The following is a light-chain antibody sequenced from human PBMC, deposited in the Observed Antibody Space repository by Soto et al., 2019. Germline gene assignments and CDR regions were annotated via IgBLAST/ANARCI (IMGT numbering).Light chain of an antibody. J-gene: IGLJ3*02. CDR3: YSYAGRNVWV. CDR1: GSDIGAYNF. V-gene: IGLV2-8*01. Sequence: QSALAQPPSASGSPGQSVTISCTGSGSDIGAYNFVSWYQQHPGKAPKLMIFGVTERPSGVPDRFSGSKSGNTASLTVSGLQPDDEADYYCYSYAGRNVWVFGGGTKLTVL. CDR2: GVT.